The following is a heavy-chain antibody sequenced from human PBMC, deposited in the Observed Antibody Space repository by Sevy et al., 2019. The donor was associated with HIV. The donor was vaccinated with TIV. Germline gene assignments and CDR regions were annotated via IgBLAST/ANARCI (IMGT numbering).Heavy chain of an antibody. D-gene: IGHD3-22*01. CDR1: GGSFSGYY. CDR2: INHSGST. J-gene: IGHJ1*01. CDR3: ARVRDYYDSSGGYFQH. V-gene: IGHV4-34*01. Sequence: SETLSLTCAVYGGSFSGYYWSWIRQPPGKGLEWIGEINHSGSTNYNPSLKSRVTISVDTSKNQFSLKLSSVTAADTAVYYCARVRDYYDSSGGYFQHWGQGTLVTVSS.